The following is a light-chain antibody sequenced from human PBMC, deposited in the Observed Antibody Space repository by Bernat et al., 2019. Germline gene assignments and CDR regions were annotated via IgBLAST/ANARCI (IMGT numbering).Light chain of an antibody. V-gene: IGKV3-20*01. Sequence: EIVLTQSPGTLSLSPGERATLSCRASQSVSSSYLAWYQQKPGQALRLLIYGASSRATGIPDRFSGSWSGTDFTLTISRLEPEDFAVYYCQQYGSSPTFGQWTQVEIK. CDR1: QSVSSSY. CDR3: QQYGSSPT. CDR2: GAS. J-gene: IGKJ1*01.